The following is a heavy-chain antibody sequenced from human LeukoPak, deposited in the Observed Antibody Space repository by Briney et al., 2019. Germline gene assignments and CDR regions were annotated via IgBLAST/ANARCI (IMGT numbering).Heavy chain of an antibody. Sequence: PGGSLRLSCAASGFTFSSYGMHWVRQAPGKGLEWVALISYDGSNRYYADSVKGRFTISRDNSKNTLYLQMNSLRAEDTAVYYCARDLAYYYDSSGYSPLGYWGQGTLVTVSS. CDR2: ISYDGSNR. D-gene: IGHD3-22*01. J-gene: IGHJ4*02. V-gene: IGHV3-30*03. CDR3: ARDLAYYYDSSGYSPLGY. CDR1: GFTFSSYG.